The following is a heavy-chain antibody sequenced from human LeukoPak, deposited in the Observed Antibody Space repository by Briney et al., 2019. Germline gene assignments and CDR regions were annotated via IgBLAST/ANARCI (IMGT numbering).Heavy chain of an antibody. CDR3: AHRKNYYDSSVFDN. Sequence: SGPTLVNPTQTLTLTCTFSGFSLNTRGVGVGWIRQPPGRALEWLALIYWDDDRRYSPSLKSRLTITKDTSKNQVVLTMTNIDPVDTATYFCAHRKNYYDSSVFDNWGQGTLVTVSS. V-gene: IGHV2-5*02. CDR2: IYWDDDR. D-gene: IGHD3-22*01. CDR1: GFSLNTRGVG. J-gene: IGHJ4*02.